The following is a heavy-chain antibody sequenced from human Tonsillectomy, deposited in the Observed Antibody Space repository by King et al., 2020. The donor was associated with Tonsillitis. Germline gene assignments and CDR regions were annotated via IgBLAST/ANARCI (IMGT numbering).Heavy chain of an antibody. V-gene: IGHV3-33*08. CDR3: ARAKPSDNAFDI. CDR1: GFTFSSYG. J-gene: IGHJ3*02. Sequence: VQLVESGGGVVQPGRSLRLSCAASGFTFSSYGMHWVRQAPGKGLEWVAVIWYDGSNKYYADSVKGRFTISRDNSKNTLYLQMNSLRAEDTAVYYCARAKPSDNAFDIWGQGTMVTVSS. CDR2: IWYDGSNK. D-gene: IGHD2-2*01.